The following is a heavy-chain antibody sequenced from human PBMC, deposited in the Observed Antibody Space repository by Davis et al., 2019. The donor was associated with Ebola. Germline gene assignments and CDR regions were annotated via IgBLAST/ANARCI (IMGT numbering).Heavy chain of an antibody. CDR1: GDTLTSYA. CDR3: ARAQFPTTSDH. V-gene: IGHV1-18*01. CDR2: INPHNGNT. Sequence: AASVKVSCKAVGDTLTSYAMTWVRQAPGQGLEWMGWINPHNGNTNYAQSVQGRVTMTTDTSTSTAYMEVGSLRSDDTAVYYCARAQFPTTSDHWGQGTLVTVSS. D-gene: IGHD1-1*01. J-gene: IGHJ4*02.